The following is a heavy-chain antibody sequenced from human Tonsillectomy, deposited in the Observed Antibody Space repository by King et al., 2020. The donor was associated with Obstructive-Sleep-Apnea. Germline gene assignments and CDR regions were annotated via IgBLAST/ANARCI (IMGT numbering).Heavy chain of an antibody. Sequence: QLQESSPGLVRPSETLSLTCSVSNGSIKSDYWSWIRQPPGKGLEWVGYIYYSGTTNYSPSLKSRVTISIDTSKNQFSLRLNSVTAADTAVYYCARTVSGGGLKGHFDYWGQGTLVTVSS. CDR1: NGSIKSDY. V-gene: IGHV4-59*01. CDR2: IYYSGTT. CDR3: ARTVSGGGLKGHFDY. D-gene: IGHD4-23*01. J-gene: IGHJ4*02.